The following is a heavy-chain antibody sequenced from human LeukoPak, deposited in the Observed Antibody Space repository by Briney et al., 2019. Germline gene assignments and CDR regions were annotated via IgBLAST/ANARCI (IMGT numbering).Heavy chain of an antibody. CDR3: ARGLGGDQGYFDL. Sequence: PGRSLRLSCAASGFIFDDYAMHWVRQAPGKGLERVSTINWNSGTLAYADSVKGRFTISRDNAKNSLYLQMNSLRTEDTALYYCARGLGGDQGYFDLWGRGTLATVSS. CDR1: GFIFDDYA. V-gene: IGHV3-9*01. CDR2: INWNSGTL. D-gene: IGHD3-10*01. J-gene: IGHJ2*01.